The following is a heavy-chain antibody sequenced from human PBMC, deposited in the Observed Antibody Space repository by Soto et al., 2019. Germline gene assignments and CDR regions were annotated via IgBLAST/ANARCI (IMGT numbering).Heavy chain of an antibody. CDR2: IYPGDSDT. Sequence: GESLKISCKGSGYSFTSYWIGWVRQMPGKGLEWMGIIYPGDSDTRYSPSFQGQVTISADKSISTAYLQWSSLKASDTAMYYCARTGDSIWNYNWFDPWGQGTLVTVSS. J-gene: IGHJ5*02. CDR1: GYSFTSYW. D-gene: IGHD1-7*01. V-gene: IGHV5-51*01. CDR3: ARTGDSIWNYNWFDP.